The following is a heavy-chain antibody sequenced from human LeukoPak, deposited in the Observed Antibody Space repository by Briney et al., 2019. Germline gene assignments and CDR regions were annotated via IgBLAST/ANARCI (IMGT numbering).Heavy chain of an antibody. Sequence: PGGSLRLSCAASGFTFNSYAMSWVRQAPGKGLEWVSAISGSGGGTYSADSVKGRFTISRDNCKNTLYLQMNSLRADDTAVYYCAKDTLGSWSTFDYWGQGTLVTVSS. D-gene: IGHD6-13*01. V-gene: IGHV3-23*01. CDR2: ISGSGGGT. CDR3: AKDTLGSWSTFDY. CDR1: GFTFNSYA. J-gene: IGHJ4*02.